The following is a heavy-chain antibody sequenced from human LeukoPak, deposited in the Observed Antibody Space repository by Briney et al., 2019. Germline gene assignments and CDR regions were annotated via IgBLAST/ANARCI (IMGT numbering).Heavy chain of an antibody. CDR1: GFTFTGYY. CDR2: VNPNSGGT. V-gene: IGHV1-2*02. CDR3: ARDSYGGNWSLGY. Sequence: RASVKVSCKASGFTFTGYYIHWVRQAPGQGLEWMGWVNPNSGGTNYAQMFQGRVTMTRDTSINTAYVELSGLRSDDTAVYYCARDSYGGNWSLGYWGQGTLVTVSS. D-gene: IGHD4-23*01. J-gene: IGHJ4*02.